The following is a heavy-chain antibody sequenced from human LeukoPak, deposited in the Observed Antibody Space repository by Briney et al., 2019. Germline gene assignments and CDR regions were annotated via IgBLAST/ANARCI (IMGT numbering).Heavy chain of an antibody. CDR1: GFTFSNYA. CDR3: AKEESSYDFWSGYQYYYYGMDV. Sequence: GGSLRLSCETSGFTFSNYAMSWVRQAPGKGLEWVSAISGSGGSTYYADSVKGRFTISRDNSKNTLYLQMNSLRAEDTAVYYCAKEESSYDFWSGYQYYYYGMDVWGQGTTVTVSS. CDR2: ISGSGGST. D-gene: IGHD3-3*01. J-gene: IGHJ6*02. V-gene: IGHV3-23*01.